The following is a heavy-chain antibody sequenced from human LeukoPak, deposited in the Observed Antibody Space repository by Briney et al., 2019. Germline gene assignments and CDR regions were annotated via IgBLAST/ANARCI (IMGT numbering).Heavy chain of an antibody. Sequence: GGSLRLSCEASGFTFRSYWMHWVRQAPGKGLVWVSRVNTDGSATTYADSVKGRFTISRDNAKNTLYLQMNILRAEDTAVYYCARGNKERGFDHWGQGTLVTVSS. J-gene: IGHJ4*02. D-gene: IGHD3-16*01. CDR3: ARGNKERGFDH. CDR2: VNTDGSAT. V-gene: IGHV3-74*01. CDR1: GFTFRSYW.